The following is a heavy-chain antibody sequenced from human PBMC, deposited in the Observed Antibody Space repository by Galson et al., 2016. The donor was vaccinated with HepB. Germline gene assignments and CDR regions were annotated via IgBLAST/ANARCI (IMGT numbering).Heavy chain of an antibody. CDR1: GGSIMSGGFS. J-gene: IGHJ4*02. Sequence: TLSLTCSVSGGSIMSGGFSWNWLRQHPEKGLEWIGYVYFRGSTYYNPSLQSRVTISLDTAKNQFSLRLTSLTAADSAVYYCARDGDGNSIHSPFEYWGQGARVTVSS. V-gene: IGHV4-31*03. CDR3: ARDGDGNSIHSPFEY. CDR2: VYFRGST. D-gene: IGHD5-24*01.